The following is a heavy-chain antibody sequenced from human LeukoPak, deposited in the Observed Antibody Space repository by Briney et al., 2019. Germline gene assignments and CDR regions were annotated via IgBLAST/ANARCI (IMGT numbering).Heavy chain of an antibody. Sequence: ASVKVSCKASGYTFTGYYMHWVRQAPGQGLEWMGWINPNSGGTNYAQKFQGRVTMTRDTSISTAYMELSRLRSDDTAVYYCAKDHMIVVVIIPHYFDYWGQGTLVTVSS. CDR1: GYTFTGYY. CDR2: INPNSGGT. CDR3: AKDHMIVVVIIPHYFDY. D-gene: IGHD3-22*01. J-gene: IGHJ4*02. V-gene: IGHV1-2*02.